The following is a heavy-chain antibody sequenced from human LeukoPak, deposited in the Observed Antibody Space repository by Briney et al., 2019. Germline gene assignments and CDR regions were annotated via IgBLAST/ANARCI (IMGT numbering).Heavy chain of an antibody. V-gene: IGHV1-69*04. CDR3: ARSKVVPAAQRWNWFDP. J-gene: IGHJ5*02. CDR1: GGTFSSYA. Sequence: RASVKLSCKASGGTFSSYAISWVRQAPGQGLEGMGRIIPIFGIANYAQKFQGRVTITADKSTSTAYMEMSSLRSEDTAVYYCARSKVVPAAQRWNWFDPWGQGTLVTVSS. CDR2: IIPIFGIA. D-gene: IGHD2-2*01.